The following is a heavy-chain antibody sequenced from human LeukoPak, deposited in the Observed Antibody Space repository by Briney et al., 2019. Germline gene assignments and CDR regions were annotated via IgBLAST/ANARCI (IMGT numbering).Heavy chain of an antibody. D-gene: IGHD2-2*01. CDR1: GGSFSGYY. CDR2: INHSGST. Sequence: PSENLSLTCAVYGGSFSGYYWSWIRQPPGKGLEWIGEINHSGSTNYNPSLKSRVTISVDTSKNQFSLKLSSVTAADTAVYYCARYCSSTSCYPSTRPTRTSSKRKEYNWFDPWGQGTLVTVSS. V-gene: IGHV4-34*01. CDR3: ARYCSSTSCYPSTRPTRTSSKRKEYNWFDP. J-gene: IGHJ5*02.